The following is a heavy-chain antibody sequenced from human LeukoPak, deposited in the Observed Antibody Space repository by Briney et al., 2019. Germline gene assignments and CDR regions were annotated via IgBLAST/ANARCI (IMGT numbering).Heavy chain of an antibody. CDR3: AIGSPYFFLSGDICYYYMFV. D-gene: IGHD5-18*01. Sequence: PSETLSLTCAVYGGSFSGYYWSWIRQPPGKGLEWLGEINHSGSTKYNPSLKSRVNISVDMSKNQFSLKLSSVTAADTAVYYCAIGSPYFFLSGDICYYYMFVWGKGTTVTVSS. CDR2: INHSGST. V-gene: IGHV4-34*01. CDR1: GGSFSGYY. J-gene: IGHJ6*03.